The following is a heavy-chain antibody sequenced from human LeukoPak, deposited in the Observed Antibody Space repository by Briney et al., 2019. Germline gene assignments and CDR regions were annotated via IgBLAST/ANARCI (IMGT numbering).Heavy chain of an antibody. CDR2: INSRSSSI. CDR3: AKDRAVDIAAAGLIDY. D-gene: IGHD6-13*01. V-gene: IGHV3-48*04. Sequence: GGSLRLSCAASGFTFSSYSMNWVRQAPGKGLEWVSYINSRSSSIDYVDSVKGRFTISRENAKNSLYLQMNSLRAEDTAVYYCAKDRAVDIAAAGLIDYWGQGTLVTVSS. J-gene: IGHJ4*02. CDR1: GFTFSSYS.